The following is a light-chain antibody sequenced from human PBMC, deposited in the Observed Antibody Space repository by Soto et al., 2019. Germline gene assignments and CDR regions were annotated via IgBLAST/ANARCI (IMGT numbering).Light chain of an antibody. V-gene: IGLV2-14*01. J-gene: IGLJ1*01. CDR2: DVS. Sequence: QSALTQPASVSGSPGQWITISCTGTSSDVGGYNYVSWYQQHPGKAPKLMIYDVSNRSSGVSNRFSGSKSVNTASLTISGLQAEDEADYYCSSYTSSSTYVFGTGTKLTVL. CDR1: SSDVGGYNY. CDR3: SSYTSSSTYV.